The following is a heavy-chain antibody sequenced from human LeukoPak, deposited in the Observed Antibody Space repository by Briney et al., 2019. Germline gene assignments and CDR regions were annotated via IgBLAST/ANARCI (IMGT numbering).Heavy chain of an antibody. CDR2: IYYSGST. CDR3: ARANSGSYHYYYYYYMDV. Sequence: PSETLSLTCTVSRGSISSGGYYWSWIRQHPGKGLEWIGYIYYSGSTYYNPSLKSRVTISVDTSKNQFSLKLSSVTAADTAVYYCARANSGSYHYYYYYYMDVWGKGTTVTVSS. D-gene: IGHD1-26*01. V-gene: IGHV4-31*03. CDR1: RGSISSGGYY. J-gene: IGHJ6*03.